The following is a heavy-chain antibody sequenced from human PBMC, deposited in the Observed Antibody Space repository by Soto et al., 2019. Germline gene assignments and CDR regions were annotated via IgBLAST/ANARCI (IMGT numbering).Heavy chain of an antibody. Sequence: QVQLMQSGAEVKKPGASVKVSCKASGDTFTNYYIHWVRQAPGQGLEWMGTVNPSGGHTTYSQNFLGTVTMSRDTSTSTLYMALTSLTSDDTAVYYCARGGHVVVVTAAFAYWGQGTLVTVSS. D-gene: IGHD2-21*02. V-gene: IGHV1-46*01. CDR3: ARGGHVVVVTAAFAY. CDR1: GDTFTNYY. J-gene: IGHJ4*02. CDR2: VNPSGGHT.